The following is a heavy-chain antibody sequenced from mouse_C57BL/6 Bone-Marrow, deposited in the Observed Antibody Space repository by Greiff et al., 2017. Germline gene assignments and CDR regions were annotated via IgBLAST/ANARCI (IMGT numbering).Heavy chain of an antibody. Sequence: VQLQQPGAELVKPGASVKLSCKASGYTFTSYWMHWVKQRPGRGLEWIGGIDPSDGYTKYNQKFKGKATLTVDTSSSTSNMQLSSLTSEDSAVYYCSRLSWFAYWGQGTLVTVSA. J-gene: IGHJ3*01. CDR1: GYTFTSYW. V-gene: IGHV1-50*01. CDR3: SRLSWFAY. CDR2: IDPSDGYT.